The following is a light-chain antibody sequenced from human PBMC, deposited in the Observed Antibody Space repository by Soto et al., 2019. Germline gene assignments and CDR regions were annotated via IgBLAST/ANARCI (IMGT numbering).Light chain of an antibody. V-gene: IGKV1-5*03. CDR2: KAT. J-gene: IGKJ4*01. CDR1: PSITTW. Sequence: DIQITQSPSTLSASVGDRVTITCRASPSITTWLAWYQKKPGKAPKILIYKATNLQSGVPSRFSRSGSGTEFSLTLCRLKTDDFATYDGQQSKSYPLTFCGLTKVEIK. CDR3: QQSKSYPLT.